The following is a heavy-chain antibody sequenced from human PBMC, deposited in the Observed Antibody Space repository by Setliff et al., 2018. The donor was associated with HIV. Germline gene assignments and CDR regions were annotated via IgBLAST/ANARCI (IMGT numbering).Heavy chain of an antibody. J-gene: IGHJ4*02. CDR2: INHNGSEK. CDR1: GFTFSNYW. V-gene: IGHV3-7*01. D-gene: IGHD6-6*01. Sequence: GGSLRLSCAAFGFTFSNYWMNWVRQAPGKGLEWVASINHNGSEKYYVDSVKGRFIISRDNAKKSLYLQINSLKAEDTAVYFCATRFLIGTRRGSDYWGQGALVTVSS. CDR3: ATRFLIGTRRGSDY.